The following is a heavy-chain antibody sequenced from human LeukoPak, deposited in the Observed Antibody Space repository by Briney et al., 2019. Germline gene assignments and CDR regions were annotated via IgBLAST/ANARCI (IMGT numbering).Heavy chain of an antibody. Sequence: GGSLRLSCAASGFTFSSYNMNWVRQAPGKGLEWVSYISSSSSTTHYADSVKGRFTISRDNAKNSLYLQMNSLRAEDTAVYYCARGHGRWMGVNWFDPWGQGTLVTVSS. CDR1: GFTFSSYN. J-gene: IGHJ5*02. V-gene: IGHV3-48*04. CDR3: ARGHGRWMGVNWFDP. D-gene: IGHD4-23*01. CDR2: ISSSSSTT.